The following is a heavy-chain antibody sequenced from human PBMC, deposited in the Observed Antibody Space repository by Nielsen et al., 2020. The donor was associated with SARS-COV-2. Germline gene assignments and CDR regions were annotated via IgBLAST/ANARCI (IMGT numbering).Heavy chain of an antibody. CDR2: INPSAGST. CDR1: GYTFTSYY. D-gene: IGHD6-19*01. CDR3: ATDSHTSGFDY. Sequence: ASVKVSCKASGYTFTSYYMHWVRQAPGQGLEWMGTINPSAGSTSYAQKFQGRVTITADESTGTAYMELSSLRSEDTAVYYCATDSHTSGFDYWGQGTLVTVSS. J-gene: IGHJ4*02. V-gene: IGHV1-46*01.